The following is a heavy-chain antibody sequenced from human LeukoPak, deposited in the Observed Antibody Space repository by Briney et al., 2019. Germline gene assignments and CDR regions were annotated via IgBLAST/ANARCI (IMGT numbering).Heavy chain of an antibody. V-gene: IGHV3-15*01. CDR2: IKSKADGETT. Sequence: PGGSLRLSCAASGFTFTNAWMSWVRQAPGKGLEWIGHIKSKADGETTDFAAPVKGRFTISRDDLKHTLYLQMDSLKTDDTAVYYCAKYDTFVNFDYWGQGTLVTVSS. CDR3: AKYDTFVNFDY. CDR1: GFTFTNAW. D-gene: IGHD3-22*01. J-gene: IGHJ4*02.